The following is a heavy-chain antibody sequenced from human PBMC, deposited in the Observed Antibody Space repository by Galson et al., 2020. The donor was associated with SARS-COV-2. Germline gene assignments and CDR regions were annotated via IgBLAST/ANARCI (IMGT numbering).Heavy chain of an antibody. Sequence: GGSLRLSCAASGFTFSSDWMTWVRQAPGKGLEWVANINQDGRETYYVESVKGRFSISRDNPKNSLFLQMDSLRAEDTAVYYCVRAMASGTNDYWGQGTLVTVSS. CDR3: VRAMASGTNDY. V-gene: IGHV3-7*05. D-gene: IGHD2-8*01. CDR2: INQDGRET. J-gene: IGHJ4*02. CDR1: GFTFSSDW.